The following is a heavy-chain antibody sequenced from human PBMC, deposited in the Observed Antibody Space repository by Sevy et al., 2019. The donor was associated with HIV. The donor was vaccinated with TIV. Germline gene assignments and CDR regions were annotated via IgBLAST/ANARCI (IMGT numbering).Heavy chain of an antibody. J-gene: IGHJ4*02. CDR3: AGHLYYDSYPYLAY. Sequence: GESLKISCKGSGYSFNSHWITWVRQVPGKGLEWMGRIDPGESQINYSPSFEGHVTLSVEKSLTTAYLQWSSLMASATAIYYCAGHLYYDSYPYLAYWGQGTLVTVSS. CDR2: IDPGESQI. D-gene: IGHD3-3*01. CDR1: GYSFNSHW. V-gene: IGHV5-10-1*01.